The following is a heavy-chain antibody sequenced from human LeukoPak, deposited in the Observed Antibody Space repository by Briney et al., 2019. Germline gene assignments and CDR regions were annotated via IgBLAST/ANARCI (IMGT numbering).Heavy chain of an antibody. V-gene: IGHV3-48*02. J-gene: IGHJ4*02. D-gene: IGHD6-13*01. CDR1: GFTFSSCS. CDR3: ARDPHIAAAGTIFDY. CDR2: ISSSSTTR. Sequence: PGGSLRLSCVVSGFTFSSCSMNWVRQAPGKGLEWVSYISSSSTTRHYADSVKGRFTISRDNAKNSLYLQMNSLRDEDSAVYYCARDPHIAAAGTIFDYWGQGTLVTVSS.